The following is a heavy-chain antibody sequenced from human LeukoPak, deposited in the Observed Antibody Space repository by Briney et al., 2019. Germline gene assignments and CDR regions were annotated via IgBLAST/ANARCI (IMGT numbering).Heavy chain of an antibody. Sequence: GASVKVSCKASGYTFTGYYMHWVRQAPGQGLEWMGWIDPNSGGTNYAQKFHGRVTMTRDTSISTAYMELSSLRSGDTAIYYCARDHSGSQHWFDPWGQGTLVTVSS. CDR3: ARDHSGSQHWFDP. CDR1: GYTFTGYY. V-gene: IGHV1-2*02. J-gene: IGHJ5*02. CDR2: IDPNSGGT. D-gene: IGHD1-26*01.